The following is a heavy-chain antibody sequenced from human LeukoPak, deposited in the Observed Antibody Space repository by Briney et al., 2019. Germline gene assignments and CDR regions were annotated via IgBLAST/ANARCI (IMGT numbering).Heavy chain of an antibody. CDR3: AKDSVYGGWGNAFDI. D-gene: IGHD3-16*01. J-gene: IGHJ3*02. V-gene: IGHV3-30*02. Sequence: GGSLRLSCAASGFTFSNSGMHWVRQAPGKGLEWVSFLRYDGSSKFYTDSVQGRSTISRDNSKNTLYLQMNSLRVEDAAVYYCAKDSVYGGWGNAFDIWGQGTMVTVSS. CDR2: LRYDGSSK. CDR1: GFTFSNSG.